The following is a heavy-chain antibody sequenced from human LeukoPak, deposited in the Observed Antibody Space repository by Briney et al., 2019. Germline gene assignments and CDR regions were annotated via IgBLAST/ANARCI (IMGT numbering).Heavy chain of an antibody. Sequence: GGSLRLSCAASGFILSSYSMNWVRQAPRKWLEWVSSITSSSSYIYYADSVKGRFTISRDNAKNSLYLQMNSLRPEDTAVYYCARGTHWVKDDSSGWFEDYWGQGTLVTVSS. V-gene: IGHV3-21*01. CDR2: ITSSSSYI. D-gene: IGHD6-19*01. CDR1: GFILSSYS. CDR3: ARGTHWVKDDSSGWFEDY. J-gene: IGHJ4*02.